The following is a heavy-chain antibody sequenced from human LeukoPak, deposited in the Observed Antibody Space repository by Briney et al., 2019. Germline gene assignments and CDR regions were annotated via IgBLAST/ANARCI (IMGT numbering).Heavy chain of an antibody. Sequence: SETLSLTCAVYGGSFSGYYWSWIRQPPGKGLEWIGEINHSGSTNYNPSLKSRVTISVDTSKNQFSLKLSSVTAADTAVYYCARVYVMTKTFDYWGQGTLVTVSS. CDR2: INHSGST. D-gene: IGHD3-16*01. J-gene: IGHJ4*02. CDR3: ARVYVMTKTFDY. V-gene: IGHV4-34*01. CDR1: GGSFSGYY.